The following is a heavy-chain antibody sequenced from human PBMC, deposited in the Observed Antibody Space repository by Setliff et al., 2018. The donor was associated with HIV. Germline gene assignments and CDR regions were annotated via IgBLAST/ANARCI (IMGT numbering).Heavy chain of an antibody. D-gene: IGHD3-3*01. Sequence: TLSLTCTVSGGSISSGSYYWSWIRQPAGKGLEWIGRIYTSGSTNYNPSLKSRVTISVDTSKNQFSLKLSSVTAADTAVYYCARHGLGSRRFLEWSHFDYWGQGTLVTVSS. CDR1: GGSISSGSYY. J-gene: IGHJ4*02. CDR3: ARHGLGSRRFLEWSHFDY. V-gene: IGHV4-61*02. CDR2: IYTSGST.